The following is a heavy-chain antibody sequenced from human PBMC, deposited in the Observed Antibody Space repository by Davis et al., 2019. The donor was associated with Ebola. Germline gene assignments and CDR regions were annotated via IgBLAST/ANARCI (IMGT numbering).Heavy chain of an antibody. CDR1: GGSISSGDYY. V-gene: IGHV4-30-4*01. Sequence: MPSETLSLTCTVSGGSISSGDYYWSWIRQPPGKGLEWIGYIYYSGSTYYNPSLKSRVTISVDTSKNQFSLKLSSVTAADTAVYFCARGRTGSYRPRLDYWGQGTLVTVSS. J-gene: IGHJ4*02. CDR3: ARGRTGSYRPRLDY. CDR2: IYYSGST. D-gene: IGHD3-10*01.